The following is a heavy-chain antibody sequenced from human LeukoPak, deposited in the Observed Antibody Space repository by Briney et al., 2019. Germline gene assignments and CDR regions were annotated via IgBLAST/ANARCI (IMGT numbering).Heavy chain of an antibody. Sequence: GGSLRLSCAASGFTFSTYAMSWVRQIPGKGLEWVSAISGSDDGTYYADSVKGQFTISRDNSRNTLYLQMNTLRAEDTAVYFCAKSPVSSCGGSFCYPFDYWGQGNLVTVSS. J-gene: IGHJ4*02. V-gene: IGHV3-23*01. CDR2: ISGSDDGT. CDR3: AKSPVSSCGGSFCYPFDY. CDR1: GFTFSTYA. D-gene: IGHD2-21*01.